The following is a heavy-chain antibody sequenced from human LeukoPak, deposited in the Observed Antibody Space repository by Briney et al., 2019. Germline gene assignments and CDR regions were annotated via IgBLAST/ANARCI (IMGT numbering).Heavy chain of an antibody. D-gene: IGHD3-22*01. Sequence: SGPTLVNPTQTLTLTCTFSGFSLSTSVMCVSWIRQPPGKALEWLARIDWDDDKYYSTSLKTRLTISKDTSKNQVVLTMTNMDPVDTATYYCARISLYYDSSGYPYYFDYWGQGTLVTVSS. CDR2: IDWDDDK. CDR3: ARISLYYDSSGYPYYFDY. J-gene: IGHJ4*02. V-gene: IGHV2-70*11. CDR1: GFSLSTSVMC.